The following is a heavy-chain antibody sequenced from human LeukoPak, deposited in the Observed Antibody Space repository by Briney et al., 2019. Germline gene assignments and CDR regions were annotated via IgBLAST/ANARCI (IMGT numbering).Heavy chain of an antibody. Sequence: PGGSLRLSCAASGFTFSSYAMHWVRQAPGKGLEWVAVISYDGSNKYYADSVKGRFTISRDNSKNTLYLQMNSLRAEDTAVYYCARVKVRGVSPPTIRLWASIDYWGQGTLVTVSS. CDR1: GFTFSSYA. J-gene: IGHJ4*02. CDR3: ARVKVRGVSPPTIRLWASIDY. CDR2: ISYDGSNK. D-gene: IGHD3-10*01. V-gene: IGHV3-30*04.